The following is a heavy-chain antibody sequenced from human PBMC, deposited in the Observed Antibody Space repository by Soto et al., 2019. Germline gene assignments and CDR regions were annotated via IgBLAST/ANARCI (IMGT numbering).Heavy chain of an antibody. J-gene: IGHJ4*02. D-gene: IGHD1-26*01. CDR1: GDTHTIYF. CDR2: INSVSGGA. Sequence: QVQLVQSGAEVKQPGASVRVSCKASGDTHTIYFIHWLRQAPGQGLEWMGWINSVSGGANYAPRFQGRVGMTRDRSSAPAFMELSRLRSDDTAVYYCARGGSYYAHWGQGTLVTVSS. V-gene: IGHV1-2*02. CDR3: ARGGSYYAH.